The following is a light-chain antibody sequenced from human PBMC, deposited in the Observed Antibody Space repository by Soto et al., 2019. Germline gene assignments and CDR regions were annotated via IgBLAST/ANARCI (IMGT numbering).Light chain of an antibody. V-gene: IGKV3-20*01. CDR2: GAS. Sequence: ELVLTQSPGTLSLSQGERATISCRASQRVNSNYLAWYQQRPGQPPRLLISGASSRATDTPDRFSGSGSGTDFTLTIAGLEPADSAVYYCQQYSSSPITFGQGTRLAIK. CDR3: QQYSSSPIT. J-gene: IGKJ5*01. CDR1: QRVNSNY.